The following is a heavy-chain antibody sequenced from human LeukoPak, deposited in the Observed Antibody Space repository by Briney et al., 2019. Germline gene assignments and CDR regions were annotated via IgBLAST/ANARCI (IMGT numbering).Heavy chain of an antibody. V-gene: IGHV4-59*08. Sequence: SETLSLTCTVSDDSISYYYWNWVRQAPGKGLEWIGSIQYSGRTDYSPSLRSRVTMSIQTSKNQFSLKVSSVTATDTAVYYCAGRDRYGSECYYGLDVWGQGTTVTVSS. CDR3: AGRDRYGSECYYGLDV. J-gene: IGHJ6*02. D-gene: IGHD3-10*01. CDR2: IQYSGRT. CDR1: DDSISYYY.